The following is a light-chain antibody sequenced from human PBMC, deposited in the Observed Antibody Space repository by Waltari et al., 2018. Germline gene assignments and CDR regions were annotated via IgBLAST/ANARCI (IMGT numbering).Light chain of an antibody. CDR3: SSYTSSYTLV. CDR2: DVS. J-gene: IGLJ1*01. V-gene: IGLV2-14*01. Sequence: QSALTQPASVSGSPGQSITISCTGTSSDFGGYNYVSWYQQYPGKAPKLIIYDVSNRPSGVSNRFSGSKSGNTASLTISGLQAEDEADYYCSSYTSSYTLVFGTGTKVTVL. CDR1: SSDFGGYNY.